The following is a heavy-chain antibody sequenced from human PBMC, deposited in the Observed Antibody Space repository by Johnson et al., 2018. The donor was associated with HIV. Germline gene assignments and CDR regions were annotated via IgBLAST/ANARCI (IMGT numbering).Heavy chain of an antibody. J-gene: IGHJ3*02. D-gene: IGHD2-15*01. V-gene: IGHV3-66*01. CDR3: ARDMCSGGSCYAFDI. CDR2: IYSGGST. Sequence: VQLVESGGGLVQPGGSLRLSCAASGFTFSNHALHWVRQAPGKGLEWVAVIYSGGSTYYADSVKGRFTISRDSSKNTLYLQMNSLKTEDTAVYYCARDMCSGGSCYAFDIWGQGTMVTVSS. CDR1: GFTFSNHA.